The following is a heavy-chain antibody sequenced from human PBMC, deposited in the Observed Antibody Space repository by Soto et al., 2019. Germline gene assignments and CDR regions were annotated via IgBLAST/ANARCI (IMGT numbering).Heavy chain of an antibody. CDR2: ISSTTNYI. CDR1: GFTFTRYS. V-gene: IGHV3-21*06. CDR3: ERSPPVYGDYSFDY. J-gene: IGHJ4*02. D-gene: IGHD4-17*01. Sequence: GGSLRLSCAASGFTFTRYSMNWVRQAPGKGLEWVSSISSTTNYIYYGDSMKGRFTISRENAKNSLYLEMNSLRAEDTAVYYCERSPPVYGDYSFDYWGQGALVTVSS.